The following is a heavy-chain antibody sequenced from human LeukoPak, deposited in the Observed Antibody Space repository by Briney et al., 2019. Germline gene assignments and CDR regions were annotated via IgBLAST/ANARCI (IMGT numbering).Heavy chain of an antibody. J-gene: IGHJ4*02. CDR1: GGSLSSYY. D-gene: IGHD6-19*01. CDR2: IYYSGST. Sequence: PSETLSLTCTVSGGSLSSYYWSWIRQPPGKGLEWIGYIYYSGSTNYNPSLKSRVTISVDTSKNQFSLKLSSVTAADTAVYYCARQAVAEEYYFDYWGQGTLVTVSS. V-gene: IGHV4-59*01. CDR3: ARQAVAEEYYFDY.